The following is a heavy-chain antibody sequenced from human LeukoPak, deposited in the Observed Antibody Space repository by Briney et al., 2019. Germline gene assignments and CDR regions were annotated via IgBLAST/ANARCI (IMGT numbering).Heavy chain of an antibody. CDR2: INPSGGST. D-gene: IGHD2-15*01. V-gene: IGHV1-46*01. Sequence: ASVKVSCKASGYTFTSYYMHWVRQAPGQGLEWMGIINPSGGSTSYAQKFQGRVTMTRDTSTSTVYMELSSLRSEDTAVYYCALPHSFEYAFDIWGQGTMVTVSS. J-gene: IGHJ3*02. CDR1: GYTFTSYY. CDR3: ALPHSFEYAFDI.